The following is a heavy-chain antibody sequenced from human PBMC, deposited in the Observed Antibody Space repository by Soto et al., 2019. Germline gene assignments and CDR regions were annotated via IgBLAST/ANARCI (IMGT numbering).Heavy chain of an antibody. Sequence: SETLSLTCTVSGGSISSYYWSWIRQPPGKGLEWIGYIYYSGSTNYNPSLKSRVTISVDTSKNQFSLKLSSVTAADTAVYYRARGNQYYDILTGYSDSYYFDYWGQGTLVTVSS. CDR3: ARGNQYYDILTGYSDSYYFDY. CDR2: IYYSGST. J-gene: IGHJ4*02. CDR1: GGSISSYY. D-gene: IGHD3-9*01. V-gene: IGHV4-59*01.